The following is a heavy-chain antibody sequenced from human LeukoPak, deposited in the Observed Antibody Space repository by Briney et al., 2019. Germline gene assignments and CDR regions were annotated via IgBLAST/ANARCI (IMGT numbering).Heavy chain of an antibody. CDR3: ARYGSGSYYEYYFDY. CDR1: GFTFSSYA. V-gene: IGHV3-53*01. Sequence: GGSLRLSCAASGFTFSSYAMSWVRQAPGKGLEWVSVIYSGGSTYYADSVKGRFTISRDNSKNTLYLQMNSLRAEDTAVYYCARYGSGSYYEYYFDYWGQGTLVTVSS. D-gene: IGHD3-10*01. J-gene: IGHJ4*02. CDR2: IYSGGST.